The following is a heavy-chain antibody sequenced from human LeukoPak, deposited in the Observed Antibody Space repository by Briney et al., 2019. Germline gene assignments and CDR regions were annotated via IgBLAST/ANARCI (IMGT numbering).Heavy chain of an antibody. V-gene: IGHV3-30*01. CDR3: ARKSLWFKYYDY. CDR2: TSYDGGNR. CDR1: GFTFTSYT. Sequence: GGSLRLSCAASGFTFTSYTMHWVRQPPGQGLEWVAATSYDGGNRYYADYVKGRFTISRGNSNNTLFLQMKSLRPEDTAVYFCARKSLWFKYYDYWGQGIWVTVSS. D-gene: IGHD2-21*01. J-gene: IGHJ4*02.